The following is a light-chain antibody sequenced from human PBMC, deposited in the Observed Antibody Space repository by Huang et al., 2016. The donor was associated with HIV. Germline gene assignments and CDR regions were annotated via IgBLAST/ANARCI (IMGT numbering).Light chain of an antibody. V-gene: IGKV3-15*01. CDR1: QSVRDK. Sequence: EIVMMQSPDTLSVSPGERATLSCRASQSVRDKLAWYQQKPGQAPRLLLHATSTRATGVPARFSGSGSGTEFTLTINSLQSEDCGVYYCQQYESWPPLTFGGGTKVEIK. J-gene: IGKJ4*01. CDR3: QQYESWPPLT. CDR2: ATS.